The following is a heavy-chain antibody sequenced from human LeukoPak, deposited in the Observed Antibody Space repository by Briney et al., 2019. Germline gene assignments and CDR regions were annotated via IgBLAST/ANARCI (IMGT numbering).Heavy chain of an antibody. V-gene: IGHV3-33*08. D-gene: IGHD6-13*01. CDR1: GFTLSTYG. CDR3: ARQTLSSSYLPDYGMDV. CDR2: IWYDGSNK. Sequence: GGSLRLSCAASGFTLSTYGMHWVRQAPGKGLEWVAVIWYDGSNKYYADSVRGRFTVSRDNSKNTLYLQMNSLRVEDTAVYYCARQTLSSSYLPDYGMDVWGQGTTVTVSS. J-gene: IGHJ6*02.